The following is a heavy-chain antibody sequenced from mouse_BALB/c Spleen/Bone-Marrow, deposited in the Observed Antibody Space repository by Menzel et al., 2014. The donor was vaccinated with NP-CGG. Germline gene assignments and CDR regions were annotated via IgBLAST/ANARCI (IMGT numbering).Heavy chain of an antibody. D-gene: IGHD1-1*01. CDR1: GYSITSDYA. Sequence: ESGPGLVKPSQSLSLTSTVTGYSITSDYAWNWIRQFPGKKLEWMGFIGYSGSTSYNPSLSSRISVTRDTSKNQFFLHLNSVTTEDTATYYCARDDYYGGSYFDYWGQGTTLTVSS. J-gene: IGHJ2*01. CDR2: IGYSGST. CDR3: ARDDYYGGSYFDY. V-gene: IGHV3-2*02.